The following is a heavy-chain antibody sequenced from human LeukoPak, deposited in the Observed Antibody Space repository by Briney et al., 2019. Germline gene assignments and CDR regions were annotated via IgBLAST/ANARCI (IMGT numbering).Heavy chain of an antibody. V-gene: IGHV4-59*01. Sequence: SETLSLTCTVSGGSITTYYWSWIRQPPGKGLEWIGYISYSGGTNYNLSLKSRITISIDTSKNQFSLNVNSVTAADTAVYYCARGADIDYRKVYYFDYWGQGTLVSVSS. CDR3: ARGADIDYRKVYYFDY. CDR2: ISYSGGT. J-gene: IGHJ4*02. D-gene: IGHD4-11*01. CDR1: GGSITTYY.